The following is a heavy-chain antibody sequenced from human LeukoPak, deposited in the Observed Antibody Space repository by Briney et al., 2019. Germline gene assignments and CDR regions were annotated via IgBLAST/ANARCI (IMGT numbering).Heavy chain of an antibody. Sequence: GGSLRLSCAASGFTFSSYSMNWVRQAPGKGLEWVSYISSSSTIYYADSVKGRFTISRDNAKNSLYLQMNSLRAEDTAVYYCASHGGELLWPTFDYWGQGTLVTVSS. CDR3: ASHGGELLWPTFDY. D-gene: IGHD1-26*01. CDR2: ISSSSTI. V-gene: IGHV3-48*01. J-gene: IGHJ4*02. CDR1: GFTFSSYS.